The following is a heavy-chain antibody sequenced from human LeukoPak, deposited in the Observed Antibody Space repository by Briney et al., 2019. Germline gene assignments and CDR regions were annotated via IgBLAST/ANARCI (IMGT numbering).Heavy chain of an antibody. CDR3: ASLSHCSTSSCFDY. Sequence: KTSETLSLTCSVSGVSISTYYWSWIRQPPGRGLEWIGCAFYTGSTNYNPSLKSRVTISIDTSKSQFSLRLTSVTAADTAIYYCASLSHCSTSSCFDYWGRGTLVTVSS. D-gene: IGHD2-2*01. J-gene: IGHJ4*02. V-gene: IGHV4-59*01. CDR1: GVSISTYY. CDR2: AFYTGST.